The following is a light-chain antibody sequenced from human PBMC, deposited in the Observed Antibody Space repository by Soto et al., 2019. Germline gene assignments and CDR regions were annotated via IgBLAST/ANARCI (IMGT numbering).Light chain of an antibody. CDR3: QQYGSYWT. V-gene: IGKV1-5*01. J-gene: IGKJ1*01. Sequence: DIQMTQSPSTLSASVGDRVTVTCRARQSVNRLLAWFQQKPGKAPKLLIYDASTLESGVPSRFIGSGSGTEFTLTISSLQPYGFATEYWQQYGSYWTFGPGTQVEI. CDR2: DAS. CDR1: QSVNRL.